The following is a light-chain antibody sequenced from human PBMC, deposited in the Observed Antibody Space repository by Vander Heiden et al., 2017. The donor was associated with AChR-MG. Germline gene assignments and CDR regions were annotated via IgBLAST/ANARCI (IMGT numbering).Light chain of an antibody. Sequence: QSALTQPPSASGSPGQSVTISCTGTSSDIGTYNYISWYQQHPGKAPKLIIYELNKRPSGVPDRFSGSKSGNTASLTVSGLQPEDEADYHCSSYAGNNKVVFGGGTKL. J-gene: IGLJ3*02. V-gene: IGLV2-8*01. CDR2: ELN. CDR3: SSYAGNNKVV. CDR1: SSDIGTYNY.